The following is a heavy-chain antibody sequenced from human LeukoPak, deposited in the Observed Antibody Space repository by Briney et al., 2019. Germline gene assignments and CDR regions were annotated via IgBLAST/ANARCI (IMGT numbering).Heavy chain of an antibody. CDR1: GFTVSSNY. CDR2: IYSGGNT. J-gene: IGHJ4*02. CDR3: AREDTGGFDY. D-gene: IGHD5-18*01. Sequence: PGGSLRLSCAASGFTVSSNYMSWVRQAPGKGLEWVSVIYSGGNTYYADSVKGRFSISSDNSKNTLYLQMNSLRAEDTAVYYCAREDTGGFDYWGQGTLVTVSS. V-gene: IGHV3-53*01.